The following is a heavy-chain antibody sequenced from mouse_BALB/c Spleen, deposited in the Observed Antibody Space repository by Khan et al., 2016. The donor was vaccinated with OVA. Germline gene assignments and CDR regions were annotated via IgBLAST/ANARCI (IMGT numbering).Heavy chain of an antibody. CDR2: IYTYTGEP. V-gene: IGHV9-3-1*01. CDR3: ARGNCRAMDC. CDR1: GYTFTNYG. J-gene: IGHJ4*01. Sequence: QIQLVQSGPELKKPGETVKISCKASGYTFTNYGMNWVKQAPGKGLKWMGWIYTYTGEPTYADDFKGRFAFSLESSASTAYLQINNLTNEDTATYGCARGNCRAMDCWGQGTSVTVSS.